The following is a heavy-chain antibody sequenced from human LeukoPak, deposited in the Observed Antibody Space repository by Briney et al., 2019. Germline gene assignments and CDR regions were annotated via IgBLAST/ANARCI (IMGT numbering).Heavy chain of an antibody. J-gene: IGHJ6*02. D-gene: IGHD6-13*01. CDR3: ARDSHSSSWYSRFIYYYYGMDV. Sequence: GGSLRLSCAASGFTFSSYWMSWVRRAPGKGLEWVANIKQDGSEKYYVDSVKGRFTISRDNAKNSLYLQMNSLRAEDTAVYYCARDSHSSSWYSRFIYYYYGMDVWGQGTTVTVSS. V-gene: IGHV3-7*01. CDR2: IKQDGSEK. CDR1: GFTFSSYW.